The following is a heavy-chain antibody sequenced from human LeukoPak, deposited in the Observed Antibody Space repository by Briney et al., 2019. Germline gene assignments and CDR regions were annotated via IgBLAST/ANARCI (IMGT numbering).Heavy chain of an antibody. CDR1: GFTFSDYY. CDR3: AREGKLVRYFDY. D-gene: IGHD6-13*01. Sequence: GGSLRLSCAASGFTFSDYYMSWIRQAPGKGLEWVSFISGSATTTYYVDSVKGRFTLSRDNAKNSLYLQMNSLRAEDSAVYYCAREGKLVRYFDYWGQGTLVTVSS. J-gene: IGHJ4*02. CDR2: ISGSATTT. V-gene: IGHV3-11*01.